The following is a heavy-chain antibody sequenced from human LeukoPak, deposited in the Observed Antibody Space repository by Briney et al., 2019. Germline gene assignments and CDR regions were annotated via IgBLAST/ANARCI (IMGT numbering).Heavy chain of an antibody. CDR2: IYYSGST. J-gene: IGHJ6*03. V-gene: IGHV4-39*07. CDR1: GGSISSSSYY. D-gene: IGHD2-15*01. Sequence: ASETLSLTCTVSGGSISSSSYYWGWIRQPPGKGLEWIGSIYYSGSTYYNPSLKSRVTISVDTSKNQFSLKLSSVTAADTAVYYCARDRRGGYCSGGSCYYYYYYMDVWGKGTTVTVSS. CDR3: ARDRRGGYCSGGSCYYYYYYMDV.